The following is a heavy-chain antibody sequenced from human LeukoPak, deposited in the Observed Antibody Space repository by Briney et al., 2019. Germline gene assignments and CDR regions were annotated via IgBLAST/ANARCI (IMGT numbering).Heavy chain of an antibody. CDR2: ISSGSSSI. D-gene: IGHD1-1*01. Sequence: GGSLRLSCEAAGFIFRNYWMGWVRQAPGKGLEWVSYISSGSSSIYYADSVKGRFTVSRDNAKNSLYLQMNSLRAEDTAVYYCAKVGPTGWYFDLWGRGTLATVSS. V-gene: IGHV3-48*04. CDR1: GFIFRNYW. CDR3: AKVGPTGWYFDL. J-gene: IGHJ2*01.